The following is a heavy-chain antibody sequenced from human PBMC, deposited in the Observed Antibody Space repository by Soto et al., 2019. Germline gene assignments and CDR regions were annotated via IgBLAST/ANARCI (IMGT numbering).Heavy chain of an antibody. V-gene: IGHV1-46*03. CDR1: RFTFTRQY. Sequence: GGPVKGSSKASRFTFTRQYIHWVRPAPGQGLEWMGIINPSGGSTSYAQKFQGRVTMTRDTSTSIVYMELSSLRSEDTAVYYCARDTLRADYGSGSYYSWFDPWGQGTLVTVSS. D-gene: IGHD3-10*01. J-gene: IGHJ5*02. CDR3: ARDTLRADYGSGSYYSWFDP. CDR2: INPSGGST.